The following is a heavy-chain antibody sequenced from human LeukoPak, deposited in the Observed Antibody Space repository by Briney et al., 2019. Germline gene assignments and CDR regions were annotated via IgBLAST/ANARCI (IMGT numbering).Heavy chain of an antibody. J-gene: IGHJ3*02. CDR2: IYSGGST. V-gene: IGHV3-53*05. Sequence: GGSLRLSCAASGFTVSSNYMSWVRQAPGKGLEWVSVIYSGGSTYYADSVKGRFTISRDNAKNSLYLQMNSLRAEDMALYYCAKDIIPGGEGDAFDIWGQGTMVTVSS. D-gene: IGHD1-14*01. CDR1: GFTVSSNY. CDR3: AKDIIPGGEGDAFDI.